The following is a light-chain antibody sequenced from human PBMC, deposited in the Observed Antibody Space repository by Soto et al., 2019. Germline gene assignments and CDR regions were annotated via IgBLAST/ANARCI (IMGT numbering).Light chain of an antibody. CDR3: KQYGSSLT. CDR1: QSVSNS. CDR2: GAS. Sequence: EIVLTQSPATLTLSPGERVTLSCRASQSVSNSLAWYQQKPGQPPRLLIYGASNRDTGIQDRFSGSGSGTELTLTIRRLEPEDSAVYYCKQYGSSLTCGGGTKVDI. V-gene: IGKV3-20*01. J-gene: IGKJ4*01.